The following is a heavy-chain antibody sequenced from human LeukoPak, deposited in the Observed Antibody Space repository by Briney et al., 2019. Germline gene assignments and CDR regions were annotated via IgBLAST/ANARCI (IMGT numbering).Heavy chain of an antibody. CDR2: ISSSSSYI. CDR1: GFTFSSYS. Sequence: GGSLRLSCAASGFTFSSYSMNWVRQAPGKGLEWVSSISSSSSYIYYADSVKGRFTISRDNAKNSLYLQMNSLRAEDTALYYCARGEGGYFDYWGQGTLVTVSS. J-gene: IGHJ4*02. CDR3: ARGEGGYFDY. V-gene: IGHV3-21*04. D-gene: IGHD3-22*01.